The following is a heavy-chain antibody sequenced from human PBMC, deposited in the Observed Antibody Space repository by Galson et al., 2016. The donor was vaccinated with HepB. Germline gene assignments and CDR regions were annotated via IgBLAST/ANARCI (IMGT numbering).Heavy chain of an antibody. V-gene: IGHV4-39*01. CDR1: GASINNNDYF. Sequence: SETLSLTCSVSGASINNNDYFWAWIRQPPGKGLEWIASIHYSGITYYNPSLKSRVTISVDRSNSHFSLKLSAVSATDTAVYYCARHRWQPPEPYHIWGQGTRVTVSS. J-gene: IGHJ3*02. D-gene: IGHD2-15*01. CDR2: IHYSGIT. CDR3: ARHRWQPPEPYHI.